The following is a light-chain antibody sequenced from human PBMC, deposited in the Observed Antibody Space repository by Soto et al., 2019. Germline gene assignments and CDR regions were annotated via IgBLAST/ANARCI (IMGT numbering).Light chain of an antibody. J-gene: IGLJ2*01. CDR1: SSDVGGYNY. CDR2: DVS. CDR3: SSYTSSSRV. Sequence: QSALTQPASGSGSPGQSITISCTGTSSDVGGYNYVSWYQQHPGKAPKLMIYDVSNRPSGVSNRFSGSKSGKTAALTISGLQAEDEADYYCSSYTSSSRVFGGGTKLAVL. V-gene: IGLV2-14*01.